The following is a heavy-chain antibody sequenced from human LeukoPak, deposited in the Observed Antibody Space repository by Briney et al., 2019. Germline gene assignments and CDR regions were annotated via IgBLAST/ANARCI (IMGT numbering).Heavy chain of an antibody. Sequence: SVKVSCKASGGTFLSYAINWVRQAPGQGLEWMGGIIPIFGKATYAQNFQGILTITADESTSTAYMELSSLRSEDTAMFYCARSPTTVTTLDYWGQGTLVTVSS. V-gene: IGHV1-69*13. CDR1: GGTFLSYA. CDR2: IIPIFGKA. J-gene: IGHJ4*02. CDR3: ARSPTTVTTLDY. D-gene: IGHD4-11*01.